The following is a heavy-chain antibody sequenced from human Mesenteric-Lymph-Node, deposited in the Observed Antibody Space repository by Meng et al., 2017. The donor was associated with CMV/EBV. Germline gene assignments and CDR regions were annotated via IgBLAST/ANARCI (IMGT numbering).Heavy chain of an antibody. Sequence: GGPLRLSCTASGFTFSQAWMSWLRQTPGKGLEWVGRIRSKNDGGTTEYAAPVKGRFTISRDDSKDTLYLQMNSLTTEDTAVYYCAVWQWLVRGQGTQVTVSS. D-gene: IGHD6-19*01. J-gene: IGHJ4*02. CDR1: GFTFSQAW. CDR3: AVWQWLV. V-gene: IGHV3-15*01. CDR2: IRSKNDGGTT.